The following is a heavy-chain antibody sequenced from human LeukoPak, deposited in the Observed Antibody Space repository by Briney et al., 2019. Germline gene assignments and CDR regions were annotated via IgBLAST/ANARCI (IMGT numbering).Heavy chain of an antibody. V-gene: IGHV3-23*01. CDR2: ISGSGGST. CDR3: AKVLWSSGYFQH. J-gene: IGHJ1*01. D-gene: IGHD2-21*01. CDR1: GFTFSSYA. Sequence: GGSLRLSCAASGFTFSSYAMSWVRQAPGKGLEWVSAISGSGGSTYYADSVKGRFTISRDNSKNTLFLQMNSLRAEDTAVYYCAKVLWSSGYFQHWGQGPLVTVSS.